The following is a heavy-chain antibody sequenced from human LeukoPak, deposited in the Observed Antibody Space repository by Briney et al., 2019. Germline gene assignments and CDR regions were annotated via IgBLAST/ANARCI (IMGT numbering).Heavy chain of an antibody. CDR2: ITAGGGGT. J-gene: IGHJ4*02. V-gene: IGHV3-23*01. Sequence: GGSLRLSCAASGFTFDTYAMSWVSQAPGKGLEWVSGITAGGGGTYHADSVKGRFTISRDNSKNILYLQMNSLRAEDTAVYYCAKQLFFDYWGQGTLVTVSS. CDR3: AKQLFFDY. D-gene: IGHD2-15*01. CDR1: GFTFDTYA.